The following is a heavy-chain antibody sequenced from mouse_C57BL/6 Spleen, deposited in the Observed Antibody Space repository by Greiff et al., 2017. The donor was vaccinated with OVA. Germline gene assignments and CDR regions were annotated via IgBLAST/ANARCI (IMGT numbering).Heavy chain of an antibody. CDR1: GFTFSSYA. J-gene: IGHJ2*01. CDR2: ISDGGSYT. CDR3: ARDGITTVVPDY. V-gene: IGHV5-4*01. Sequence: EVKLQESGGGLVKPGGSLKLSCAASGFTFSSYAMSWVRQTPEKRLEWVATISDGGSYTYYPDNVKGRFTISRDNAKNNLYLQMSHLKSEDTAMYYCARDGITTVVPDYWGQGTTLTVSS. D-gene: IGHD1-1*01.